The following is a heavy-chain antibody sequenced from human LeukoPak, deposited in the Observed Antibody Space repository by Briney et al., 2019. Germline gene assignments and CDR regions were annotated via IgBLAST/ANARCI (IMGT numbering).Heavy chain of an antibody. V-gene: IGHV1-58*02. CDR3: AAGVYDYVWGSYRPIRFDP. D-gene: IGHD3-16*02. CDR1: GFTFTSSA. J-gene: IGHJ5*02. Sequence: SVKVSCKASGFTFTSSAMQWVRQARGQRLEWIGWIVVGNGNTNYAQKFQERVTITRDMSTSTAYMELSSLRSEDTAMYYCAAGVYDYVWGSYRPIRFDPWGQGTLVTVSS. CDR2: IVVGNGNT.